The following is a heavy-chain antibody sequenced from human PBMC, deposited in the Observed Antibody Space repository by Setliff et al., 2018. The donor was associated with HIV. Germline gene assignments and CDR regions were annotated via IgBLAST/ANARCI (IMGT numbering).Heavy chain of an antibody. CDR1: GYTFTSYF. V-gene: IGHV1-46*01. CDR3: ARGVNSDDNTVVITSSFFDY. CDR2: IDPNGGAT. J-gene: IGHJ4*02. Sequence: ASVKVSCKAFGYTFTSYFLHWVRQAPGQGLEWLGIIDPNGGATNNAQKLQGRLTVTTDTSTGTLYMELSNLRSEDTAVYCCARGVNSDDNTVVITSSFFDYWGQGTLVTVSS. D-gene: IGHD3-22*01.